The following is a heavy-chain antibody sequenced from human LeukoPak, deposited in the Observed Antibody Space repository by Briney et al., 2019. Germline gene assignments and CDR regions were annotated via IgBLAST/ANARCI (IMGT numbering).Heavy chain of an antibody. D-gene: IGHD3-22*01. Sequence: SETLSLTCTVSGGSISSYYWSWIRQPPGKGLEWIGYIYYSGSTNYNPSLKSRVTISVDSSKNQFSLKLSSVTAADTAVYYCARGTYYYDSSGYSLFDYWGQGTLVTVSS. CDR3: ARGTYYYDSSGYSLFDY. CDR2: IYYSGST. J-gene: IGHJ4*02. CDR1: GGSISSYY. V-gene: IGHV4-59*01.